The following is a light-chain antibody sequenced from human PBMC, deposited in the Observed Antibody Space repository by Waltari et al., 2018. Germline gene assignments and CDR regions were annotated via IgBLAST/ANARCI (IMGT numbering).Light chain of an antibody. J-gene: IGLJ1*01. V-gene: IGLV2-23*01. CDR1: SSDVGSYNL. Sequence: QSALTQPASVSGSPGQSITISCTGTSSDVGSYNLLSWFQHHPGKAPKLMIYEGSKRPLGVSNRFSGSKSGNTASLTISGLQAEDEADYYCCSYAGGSAPYVFGTGTKVTVL. CDR3: CSYAGGSAPYV. CDR2: EGS.